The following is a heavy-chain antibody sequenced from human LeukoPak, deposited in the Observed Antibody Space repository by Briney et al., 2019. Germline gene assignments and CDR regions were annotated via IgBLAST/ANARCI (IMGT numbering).Heavy chain of an antibody. CDR1: GFTFSSYD. Sequence: GRSLRLSRAASGFTFSSYDMHWVRQATGKGLEWVSAIGTAGETYYPGSVKGRFNISRENAKNPLYLQMNSLGAGDTAVYYCARVKAVAGMMANIGYYYYGMDVWGQGTTVTVSS. CDR2: IGTAGET. V-gene: IGHV3-13*04. J-gene: IGHJ6*02. CDR3: ARVKAVAGMMANIGYYYYGMDV. D-gene: IGHD6-19*01.